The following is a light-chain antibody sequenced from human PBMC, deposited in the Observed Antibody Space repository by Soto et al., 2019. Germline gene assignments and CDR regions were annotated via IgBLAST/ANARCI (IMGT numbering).Light chain of an antibody. CDR3: QQYKQWPVA. CDR1: HSVGSN. V-gene: IGKV3-15*01. J-gene: IGKJ4*01. Sequence: VMTQSPTTLSVSPGERATLSCRASHSVGSNLAWYQQNPGQAPRLLIYGASTRATGVPARFSGSGSATQFTLTISSLQSEDFGFYYSQQYKQWPVAFGGGTKVEIK. CDR2: GAS.